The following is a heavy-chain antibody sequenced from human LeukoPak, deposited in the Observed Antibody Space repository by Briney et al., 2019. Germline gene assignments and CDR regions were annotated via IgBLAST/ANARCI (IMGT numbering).Heavy chain of an antibody. CDR2: ISSSSSYI. V-gene: IGHV3-21*01. J-gene: IGHJ4*02. D-gene: IGHD6-13*01. CDR1: GFTFSSYS. CDR3: ARGAAAAPKDY. Sequence: GGSLRLSCAASGFTFSSYSMNWVRQAPGKGLEWVSFISSSSSYIYYADSVKGRFTISRDNAKNSLCLQMNSLRAEDTAVYYCARGAAAAPKDYWGQGTLVTVSS.